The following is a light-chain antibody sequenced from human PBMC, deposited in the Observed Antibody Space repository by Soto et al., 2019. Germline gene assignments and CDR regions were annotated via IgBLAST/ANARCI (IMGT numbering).Light chain of an antibody. Sequence: ETVMTQSPATLSVSPGARATLSSRASQSVSSNLAWYQQKPGQPPRLLIYDISTRATGIPTRFSGSGSGTEFTLTISSLQSEDFAVYYCQQYNSWPLTVGGGTKVDIK. V-gene: IGKV3D-15*01. CDR1: QSVSSN. CDR2: DIS. CDR3: QQYNSWPLT. J-gene: IGKJ4*01.